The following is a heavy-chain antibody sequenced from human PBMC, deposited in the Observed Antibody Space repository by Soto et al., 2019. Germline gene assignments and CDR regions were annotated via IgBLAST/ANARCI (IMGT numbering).Heavy chain of an antibody. J-gene: IGHJ6*04. D-gene: IGHD3-3*01. CDR2: ISSSSSTI. CDR1: GFTFSSYS. V-gene: IGHV3-48*01. CDR3: ARDLGVVPDHV. Sequence: GSLRLSCAASGFTFSSYSMNWVRQAPGKGLEWVSYISSSSSTIYYADSVKGRFTISRDNAKNSLYLQMNSLRAEDTAVYYCARDLGVVPDHVWGKGTTVTVSS.